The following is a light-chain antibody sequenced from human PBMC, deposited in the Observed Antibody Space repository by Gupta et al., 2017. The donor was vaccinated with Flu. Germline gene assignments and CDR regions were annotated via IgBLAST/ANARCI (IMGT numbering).Light chain of an antibody. CDR3: QQSYSTPWT. J-gene: IGKJ1*01. V-gene: IGKV1-39*01. CDR1: QSISSY. Sequence: PTSLSASVGDRVTITCRASQSISSYLNSYHQKPGKAPKLPIYAASSLQSAVPSRFSGSGSGTDFTLTIISLQPEDFATYYCQQSYSTPWTFGPGTKVEIK. CDR2: AAS.